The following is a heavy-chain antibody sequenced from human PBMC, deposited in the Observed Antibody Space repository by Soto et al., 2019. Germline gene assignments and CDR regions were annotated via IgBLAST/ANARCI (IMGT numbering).Heavy chain of an antibody. V-gene: IGHV3-15*07. CDR2: IKSKTDGGTT. CDR1: GFTFSNAW. D-gene: IGHD3-3*01. J-gene: IGHJ6*02. CDR3: TTDIMSMLTTRPLRFLEWLFPAGKDV. Sequence: GGSLRLSCAASGFTFSNAWMNWVRQAPGKGLEWVGRIKSKTDGGTTDYAAPVKGRFTISRDDSKNTLYLQMNSLKTEDTAVYYCTTDIMSMLTTRPLRFLEWLFPAGKDVWGQGTTVNDSS.